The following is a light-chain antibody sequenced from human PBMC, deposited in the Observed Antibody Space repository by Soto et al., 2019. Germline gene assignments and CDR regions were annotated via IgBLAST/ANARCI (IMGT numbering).Light chain of an antibody. Sequence: EIVLTQSPATLSLSPGERATLSCRASQSVADYLAWYQQKPGQPPKLLIYGSSNRAPGIPARFSGSGSGTDFTLTISSLEPEDFAVYYCQQRSNWPPLPFGGGTRVEIK. CDR3: QQRSNWPPLP. CDR1: QSVADY. J-gene: IGKJ4*01. V-gene: IGKV3-11*01. CDR2: GSS.